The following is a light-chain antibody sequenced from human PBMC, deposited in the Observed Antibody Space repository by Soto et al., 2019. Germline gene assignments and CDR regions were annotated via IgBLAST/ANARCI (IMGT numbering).Light chain of an antibody. CDR1: SSDVGGYNY. J-gene: IGLJ3*02. CDR2: EVS. V-gene: IGLV2-14*01. CDR3: SSYTSSSTWV. Sequence: ALTQPASVSGSPGQSITISCTGTSSDVGGYNYVSWYQQHPGKAPKLMIYEVSNRPSGVSDRFSGSRSGNTASLTISGLQAEDESDYYCSSYTSSSTWVFGGGTQLTVL.